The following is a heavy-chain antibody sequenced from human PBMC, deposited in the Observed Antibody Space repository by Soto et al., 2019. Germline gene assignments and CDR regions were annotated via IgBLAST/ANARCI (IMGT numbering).Heavy chain of an antibody. V-gene: IGHV2-5*01. CDR1: GFSLTTSGVC. D-gene: IGHD3-22*01. CDR2: IYWNDDK. J-gene: IGHJ4*02. Sequence: SGPTLVHPTQTLTQACNCSGFSLTTSGVCVGWILQPPGKPLEWLALIYWNDDKRYSPSLKSRLTITKDTSKNQVVLTMTNMDPVDTATYYCAHILNYYDSSGYPRFDYWGQGTLVTVSS. CDR3: AHILNYYDSSGYPRFDY.